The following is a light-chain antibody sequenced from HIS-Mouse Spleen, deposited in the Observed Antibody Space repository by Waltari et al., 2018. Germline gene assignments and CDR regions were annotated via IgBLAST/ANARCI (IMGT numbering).Light chain of an antibody. Sequence: QSALTQPASVSGSPGQSITISCTGTSSDVGGYNYVSWYQQHPGKAPKLMIYEVRNRRAGVSNRFSGSKSGNTASLAISGLQAEDEADYYCSSYTSSSTVFGGGTKLTVL. V-gene: IGLV2-14*01. J-gene: IGLJ3*02. CDR1: SSDVGGYNY. CDR3: SSYTSSSTV. CDR2: EVR.